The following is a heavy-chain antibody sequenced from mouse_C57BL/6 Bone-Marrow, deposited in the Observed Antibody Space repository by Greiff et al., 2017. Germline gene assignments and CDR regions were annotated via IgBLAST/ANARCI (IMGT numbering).Heavy chain of an antibody. CDR2: IYPGDGDT. Sequence: QVQLQQSGPELVKPGASVKISCKASGYAFSSSWMNWVKQRPGKGLEWIGRIYPGDGDTNYNGKFKGKATLTADKSASTAYMQLSSLTSEDSAVYFCAREIIYYGSSYPHWYFDVWGTGTTVTVSS. CDR3: AREIIYYGSSYPHWYFDV. CDR1: GYAFSSSW. D-gene: IGHD1-1*01. V-gene: IGHV1-82*01. J-gene: IGHJ1*03.